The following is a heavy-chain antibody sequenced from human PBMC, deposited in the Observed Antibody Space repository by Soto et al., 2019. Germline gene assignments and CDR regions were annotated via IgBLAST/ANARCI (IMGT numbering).Heavy chain of an antibody. J-gene: IGHJ4*02. CDR1: GGSISSSNW. CDR2: IYHSGST. CDR3: ARIAVAGTRFDY. V-gene: IGHV4-4*02. Sequence: SETLSLTCAVSGGSISSSNWWSWVRQPPGKGLEWIGEIYHSGSTNYNPSLKSRVTISVDKSKNQFSLNLSSVTAADTAVYYCARIAVAGTRFDYWGQGALVTAPQ. D-gene: IGHD6-19*01.